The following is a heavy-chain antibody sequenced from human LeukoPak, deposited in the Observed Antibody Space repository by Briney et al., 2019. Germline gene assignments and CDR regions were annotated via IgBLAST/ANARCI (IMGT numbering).Heavy chain of an antibody. CDR3: ARVLRGDYYYYYGMDV. CDR1: GGTFSSYA. CDR2: IIPIFGTA. V-gene: IGHV1-69*05. D-gene: IGHD3-16*01. Sequence: ASVKVSCKASGGTFSSYAISWVRQAPGQGLEWMGGIIPIFGTANYAQKFQGRVTITRDTSASTAYMELSSLRSEDTAVYYCARVLRGDYYYYYGMDVWGQGTTVTVSS. J-gene: IGHJ6*02.